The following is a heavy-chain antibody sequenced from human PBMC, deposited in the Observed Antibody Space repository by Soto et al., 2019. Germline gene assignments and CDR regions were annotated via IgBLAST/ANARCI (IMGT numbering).Heavy chain of an antibody. V-gene: IGHV1-2*04. J-gene: IGHJ5*02. CDR3: ARGRDTMVRGVMYWFDH. CDR2: INPNSGGT. Sequence: XSVKVSCTASGYPFTGYYMHWVRQAPGQGLEWMGWINPNSGGTNYAQKFQGWVTMTRDTSISTAYMELSRLRSDDTAVYYCARGRDTMVRGVMYWFDHWGQGTLVTVSS. D-gene: IGHD3-10*01. CDR1: GYPFTGYY.